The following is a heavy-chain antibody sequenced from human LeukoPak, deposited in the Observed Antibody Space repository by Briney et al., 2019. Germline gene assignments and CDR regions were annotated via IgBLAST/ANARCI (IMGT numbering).Heavy chain of an antibody. CDR1: GYTFTGYY. Sequence: GASVKVSCKASGYTFTGYYMHWVRQAPGQGLEWMGWINPNSGGTNYAQKFQGRVTMTRDTSISTAYMELSRLRSDDTAVYYCAREIWNDGNAFDIWGQGTMVTVSS. J-gene: IGHJ3*02. D-gene: IGHD1-1*01. V-gene: IGHV1-2*02. CDR2: INPNSGGT. CDR3: AREIWNDGNAFDI.